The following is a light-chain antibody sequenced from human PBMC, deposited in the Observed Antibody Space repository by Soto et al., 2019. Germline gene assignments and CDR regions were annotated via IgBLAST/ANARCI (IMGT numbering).Light chain of an antibody. Sequence: DIQMTQSPSSLSASVGDRVTITCRASQSISSYLNWYQQKPGHASKLLIYAASSLQSGVPSSSSGSGSGTDFTLTISSLQPEDFATYYCQQSYSTPLTFGGGTKVDIK. CDR2: AAS. CDR1: QSISSY. J-gene: IGKJ4*01. CDR3: QQSYSTPLT. V-gene: IGKV1-39*01.